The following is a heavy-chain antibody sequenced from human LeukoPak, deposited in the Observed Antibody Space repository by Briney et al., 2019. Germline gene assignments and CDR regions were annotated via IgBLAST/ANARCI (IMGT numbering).Heavy chain of an antibody. Sequence: SETLSLTCAVYGGSFSDYFWSWIRQPPGKGLEWIGEINHSGSTNYNPSLKSRVTISVDTSKNQFSLSLSSVTAADTAVYYCARGLLSSWYQSYFDYWGQGTLVTVSS. CDR1: GGSFSDYF. CDR2: INHSGST. J-gene: IGHJ4*02. V-gene: IGHV4-34*01. D-gene: IGHD6-13*01. CDR3: ARGLLSSWYQSYFDY.